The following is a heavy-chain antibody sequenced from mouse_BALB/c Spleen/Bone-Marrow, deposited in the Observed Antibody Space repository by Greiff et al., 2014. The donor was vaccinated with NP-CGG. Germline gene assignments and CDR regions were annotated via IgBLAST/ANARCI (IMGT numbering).Heavy chain of an antibody. Sequence: QVQLKQSGAELVMPGASVKMSCKASGYTFTDYWMHWVKQRPGQGLEWIGAIDTSDSYTSYNQKFKGKATLTVDESSSTAYMQLSSLTSVDSAVYYCAREGYGYQYFDYWGQGTTLTVSS. D-gene: IGHD2-2*01. J-gene: IGHJ2*01. CDR1: GYTFTDYW. CDR3: AREGYGYQYFDY. V-gene: IGHV1-69*01. CDR2: IDTSDSYT.